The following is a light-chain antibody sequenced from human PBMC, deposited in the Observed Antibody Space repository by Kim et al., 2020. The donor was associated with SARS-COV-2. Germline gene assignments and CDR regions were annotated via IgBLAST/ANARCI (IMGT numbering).Light chain of an antibody. CDR3: QQYDKDPYS. V-gene: IGKV1-5*03. Sequence: ESIGDRVPLSCQNNKSISSWWAWYQQKPGKAPKLLIYNTSYLESGVPSGFSGSGSGTEFTLTIASLQPDDFATYYCQQYDKDPYSFGQGTKVDIK. CDR1: KSISSW. J-gene: IGKJ2*03. CDR2: NTS.